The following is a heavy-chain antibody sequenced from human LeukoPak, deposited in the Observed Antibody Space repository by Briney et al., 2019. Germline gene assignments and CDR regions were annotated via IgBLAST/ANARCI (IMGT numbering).Heavy chain of an antibody. D-gene: IGHD3-22*01. CDR3: ARDPYYYDSSGYPFDY. J-gene: IGHJ4*02. CDR1: GYTFTSYG. CDR2: ISAYNGNT. V-gene: IGHV1-18*01. Sequence: ASVKVSCKASGYTFTSYGISWVRQAPGQGHEWMGWISAYNGNTNYAQKLQGRVTMTTDTSTSTAYMELRSLRSDDTAVYYCARDPYYYDSSGYPFDYWGQGTLVTVSS.